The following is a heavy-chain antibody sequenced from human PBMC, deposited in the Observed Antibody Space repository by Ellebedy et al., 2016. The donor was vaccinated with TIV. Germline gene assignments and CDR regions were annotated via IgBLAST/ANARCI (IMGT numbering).Heavy chain of an antibody. J-gene: IGHJ3*02. CDR1: RIAFDLYG. CDR2: ISFDGGNQ. Sequence: GESLKISXVASRIAFDLYGMHWVRQAPGRGLEWVAVISFDGGNQYHADSVQGRFTISRDNSKNTLFLQMTSLRPEDTAVYFCAKDRSKEVQWLDDPFDIWGRGTMVTVSS. CDR3: AKDRSKEVQWLDDPFDI. V-gene: IGHV3-30*18. D-gene: IGHD6-19*01.